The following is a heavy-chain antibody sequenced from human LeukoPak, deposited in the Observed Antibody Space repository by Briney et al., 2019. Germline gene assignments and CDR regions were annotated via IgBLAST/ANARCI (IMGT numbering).Heavy chain of an antibody. Sequence: SVKVSCKASGGPFSNYPIIWVRQAPGRGLEWLGGIIPIYGTANYALMFQGRITLTAHESTATAYMELRSLTSGDTAMYFCATHTGGYNYWWFDIWGQGTLVSVSS. J-gene: IGHJ5*02. CDR2: IIPIYGTA. CDR1: GGPFSNYP. V-gene: IGHV1-69*01. CDR3: ATHTGGYNYWWFDI. D-gene: IGHD5-24*01.